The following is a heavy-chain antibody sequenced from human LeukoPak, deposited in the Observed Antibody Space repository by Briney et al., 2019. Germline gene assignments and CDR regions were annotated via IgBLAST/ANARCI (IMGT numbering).Heavy chain of an antibody. CDR2: ISAYNGNT. D-gene: IGHD3-22*01. V-gene: IGHV1-18*01. CDR3: ARDLGGTYYYDSGGYPNDY. Sequence: ASVKVSCKASGYTFTSYGISWVRQAPGQGLEWMGWISAYNGNTNYAQKLQGRVTMTTDTSTSTAYMELRSLRSDDTAVYYCARDLGGTYYYDSGGYPNDYWGQGTLVTVSS. J-gene: IGHJ4*02. CDR1: GYTFTSYG.